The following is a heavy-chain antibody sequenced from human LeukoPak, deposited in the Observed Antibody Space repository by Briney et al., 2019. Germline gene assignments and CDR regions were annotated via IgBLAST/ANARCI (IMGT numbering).Heavy chain of an antibody. CDR2: ISWNSGSI. CDR1: GFTFDDYA. CDR3: AKDIGIGDHYYYYGMDV. J-gene: IGHJ6*02. D-gene: IGHD3-10*01. V-gene: IGHV3-9*01. Sequence: PGRSLRLSCAASGFTFDDYAMHWVRQAPGKGLEWVSGISWNSGSIGYADSVKGRFTISRDNAKNSLYLQMNSLRAEDTALYYCAKDIGIGDHYYYYGMDVWGQGTTVTVSS.